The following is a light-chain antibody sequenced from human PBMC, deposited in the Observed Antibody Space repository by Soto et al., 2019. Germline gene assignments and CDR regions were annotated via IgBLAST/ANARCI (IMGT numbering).Light chain of an antibody. V-gene: IGKV3-20*01. CDR1: QSVSSRY. CDR2: GAS. J-gene: IGKJ5*01. Sequence: EIVLTQSPGTLSLSPGERATLSCRASQSVSSRYLAWYQQKPGQAPRFLIYGASSRATGIPDRFSGSGSGTDFTLTFSSLELEDFAVYYCKQYGSYPPITFGQGTRLEIK. CDR3: KQYGSYPPIT.